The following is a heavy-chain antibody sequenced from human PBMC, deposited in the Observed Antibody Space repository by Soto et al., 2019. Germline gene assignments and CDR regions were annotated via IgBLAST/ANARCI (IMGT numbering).Heavy chain of an antibody. CDR2: ISGGGDET. CDR1: GFTFRSYA. CDR3: AKDGEDYNGVWDYFDH. Sequence: EVQLVESGGGLVQPGGSLGLSCAASGFTFRSYAMTWVRQAPGKGLEWVSGISGGGDETYNADSVKGRFTISRDNSKNTLYLQMNSLRAEDTAIYYCAKDGEDYNGVWDYFDHWGQGTLITVSS. D-gene: IGHD3-16*01. V-gene: IGHV3-23*04. J-gene: IGHJ4*02.